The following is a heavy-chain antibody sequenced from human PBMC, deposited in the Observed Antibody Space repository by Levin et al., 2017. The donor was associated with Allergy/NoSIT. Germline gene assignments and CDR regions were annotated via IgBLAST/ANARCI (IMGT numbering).Heavy chain of an antibody. CDR2: IIPILGIA. CDR3: ARDRYGIAVAGKEGFDY. Sequence: SVKVSCKASGGTFSSYAISWVRQAPGQGLEWMGRIIPILGIANYAQKFQGRVTITADKSTSTAYMELSSLRSEDTAVYYCARDRYGIAVAGKEGFDYWGQGTLVTVSS. V-gene: IGHV1-69*04. D-gene: IGHD6-19*01. CDR1: GGTFSSYA. J-gene: IGHJ4*02.